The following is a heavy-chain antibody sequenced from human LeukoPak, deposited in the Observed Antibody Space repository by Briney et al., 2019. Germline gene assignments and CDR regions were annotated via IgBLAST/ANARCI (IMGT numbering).Heavy chain of an antibody. Sequence: QPGRSLSLSCAASGFTFSTYGMHWVRQAPGKGLEWVALISFDGGKKYYADSVEGRFTISRDNSQNTLYLQINSLSPDDTAVYYCAKGKQQWWTFDALDIWGQGTTVTVSS. D-gene: IGHD5-18*01. J-gene: IGHJ3*02. CDR1: GFTFSTYG. V-gene: IGHV3-30*18. CDR3: AKGKQQWWTFDALDI. CDR2: ISFDGGKK.